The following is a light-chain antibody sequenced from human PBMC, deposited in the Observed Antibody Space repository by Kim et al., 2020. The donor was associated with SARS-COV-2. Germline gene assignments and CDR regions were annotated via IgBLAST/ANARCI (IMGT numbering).Light chain of an antibody. J-gene: IGLJ1*01. CDR3: SSYTSTDTYV. CDR1: SSDVGYYNY. CDR2: DVS. V-gene: IGLV2-14*03. Sequence: QSITISCTGTSSDVGYYNYVSWYQHHPGKAPELIIFDVSKRPSRISNRFSGSKSGDTASLTISGLQAEDEADYYCSSYTSTDTYVFGSGTKVTVL.